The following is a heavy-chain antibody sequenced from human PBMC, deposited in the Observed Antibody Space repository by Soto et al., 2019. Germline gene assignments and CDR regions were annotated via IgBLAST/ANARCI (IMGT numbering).Heavy chain of an antibody. CDR3: ARDISSGGSCHPDY. D-gene: IGHD2-15*01. V-gene: IGHV3-53*04. Sequence: PGGSLRLSCAASGFTVSSNYMSWVRQAPGKGLEWVSVIYSGGTTYYADSVRGRFTISRHNSKNTLYLEMNSLRAEDTAVCYYARDISSGGSCHPDYWGQGT. CDR1: GFTVSSNY. J-gene: IGHJ4*02. CDR2: IYSGGTT.